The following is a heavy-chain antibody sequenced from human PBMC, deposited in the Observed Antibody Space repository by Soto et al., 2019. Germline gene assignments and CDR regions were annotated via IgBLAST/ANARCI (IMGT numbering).Heavy chain of an antibody. CDR1: GYSFTSHG. CDR3: ARMVRGSNIDYYHYVDV. CDR2: ISGNSGDT. D-gene: IGHD3-10*01. V-gene: IGHV1-18*01. J-gene: IGHJ6*03. Sequence: QVQLVQSGAEVKKPGASVKVSCKASGYSFTSHGISWVRQAPGQGLEWMGWISGNSGDTNYAQKLQGRVTVTTDTSTSTAYMELRSPRSADTDVYYCARMVRGSNIDYYHYVDVWVKGTTVTVSS.